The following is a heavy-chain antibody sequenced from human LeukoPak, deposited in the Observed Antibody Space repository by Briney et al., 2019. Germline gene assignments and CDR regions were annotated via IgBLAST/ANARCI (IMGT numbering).Heavy chain of an antibody. CDR2: IYYSGST. J-gene: IGHJ4*02. D-gene: IGHD5-24*01. CDR3: AREVSARDGSLGRPFDY. Sequence: SETLSLTCTVSGGSISSYYWSWIRQPPGKGLEWIGYIYYSGSTNYNPSLKSRVTMSVDTSKNQFSLKLSSVTAADTAVYYCAREVSARDGSLGRPFDYWGQGTLVTVSS. CDR1: GGSISSYY. V-gene: IGHV4-59*12.